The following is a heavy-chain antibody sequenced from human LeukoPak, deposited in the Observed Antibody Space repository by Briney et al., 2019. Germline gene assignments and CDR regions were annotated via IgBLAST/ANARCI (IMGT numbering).Heavy chain of an antibody. CDR2: IYSGGST. CDR1: GFTVSSNY. V-gene: IGHV3-53*04. D-gene: IGHD3/OR15-3a*01. J-gene: IGHJ6*02. CDR3: ARGGTPTFWTGFMDV. Sequence: GGSLRLSCAASGFTVSSNYMSWVRQAPGKGLEWVSVIYSGGSTYFADSVKGRFTISRHNSNNTLYLQMNSLRAEDTAVYYCARGGTPTFWTGFMDVWGLGTTVTVSS.